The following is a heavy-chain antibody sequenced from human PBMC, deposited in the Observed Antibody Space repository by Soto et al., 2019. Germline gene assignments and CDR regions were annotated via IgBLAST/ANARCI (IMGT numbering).Heavy chain of an antibody. V-gene: IGHV1-2*04. CDR2: INPNSGGT. CDR1: GYTFTGYY. CDR3: ASGREGVYYYGMDV. Sequence: GASVKVSCKASGYTFTGYYMHWVRQAPGQGLEWMGWINPNSGGTNYAQKFQGWVTMTRDTSINTAYMELSRLRSDDTAVYYCASGREGVYYYGMDVWGQGTTVTVSS. J-gene: IGHJ6*02.